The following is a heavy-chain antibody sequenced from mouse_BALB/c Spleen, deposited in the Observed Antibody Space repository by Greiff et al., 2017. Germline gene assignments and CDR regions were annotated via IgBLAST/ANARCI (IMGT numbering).Heavy chain of an antibody. D-gene: IGHD1-1*01. Sequence: VQLQQSGAELVRPGTSVKVSCKASGYAFTNYLIEWVKQRPGQGLEWIGVINPGSGGTNYNEKFKGKATLTADKSSSTPYMQLSSLTSDDSAVYFCARDYYGSSYWGQGTTLTVSS. CDR3: ARDYYGSSY. CDR2: INPGSGGT. J-gene: IGHJ2*01. V-gene: IGHV1-54*01. CDR1: GYAFTNYL.